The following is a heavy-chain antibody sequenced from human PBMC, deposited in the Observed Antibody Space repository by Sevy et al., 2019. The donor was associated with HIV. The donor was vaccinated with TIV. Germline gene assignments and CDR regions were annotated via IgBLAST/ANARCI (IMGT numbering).Heavy chain of an antibody. V-gene: IGHV4-30-2*01. Sequence: SQTLSLTCAVSGGSISSGGYSWSWIRQPPAKGLEWIGYIYHSGSTYYNPSLKSRVTISVDRSKNQFSLKLSSVTAADTAVYYCAQVDLGYWGQGTLVTVSS. CDR2: IYHSGST. D-gene: IGHD3-3*01. CDR1: GGSISSGGYS. CDR3: AQVDLGY. J-gene: IGHJ4*02.